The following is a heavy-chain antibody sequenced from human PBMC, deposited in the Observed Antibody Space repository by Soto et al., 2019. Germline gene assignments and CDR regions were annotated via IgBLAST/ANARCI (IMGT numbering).Heavy chain of an antibody. Sequence: ALVKVSCKVSGYTMTELSIDWVRQAPGKGLEWMGGFDPEDGETIYAQKFQGRVTMTEDTSTDTGYMELSSLRSEDTAVYYCATDRQIVNIAARTKWRGYGMDVWRQGTTVTVSS. CDR3: ATDRQIVNIAARTKWRGYGMDV. D-gene: IGHD6-6*01. J-gene: IGHJ6*02. V-gene: IGHV1-24*01. CDR2: FDPEDGET. CDR1: GYTMTELS.